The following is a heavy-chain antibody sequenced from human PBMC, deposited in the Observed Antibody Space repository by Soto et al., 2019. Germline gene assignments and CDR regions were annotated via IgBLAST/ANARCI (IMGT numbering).Heavy chain of an antibody. V-gene: IGHV4-34*01. CDR3: ARDKITGLFDY. Sequence: SETLSLPCAGYGGAFSGFYWAWIRQPPWTGLEWIGEINHSGSTNYNPSLKSRVTISVDTSKNQFSLKLTSVTAADTAVYYCARDKITGLFDYWGQGTLVTVSS. CDR1: GGAFSGFY. D-gene: IGHD2-8*02. CDR2: INHSGST. J-gene: IGHJ4*02.